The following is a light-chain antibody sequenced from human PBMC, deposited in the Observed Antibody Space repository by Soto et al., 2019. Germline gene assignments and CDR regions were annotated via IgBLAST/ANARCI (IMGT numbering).Light chain of an antibody. V-gene: IGKV3-15*01. CDR3: KQYKKWPPNT. CDR1: QSVSSN. J-gene: IGKJ2*01. CDR2: GAS. Sequence: EIVMTQSPATLSVSPGERATLSCRASQSVSSNLAWYQQKPGQAPRLLIYGASTRATGIPARFSGSGSGTESTLTISSLQSEDFAVYYCKQYKKWPPNTFGQGTKREIK.